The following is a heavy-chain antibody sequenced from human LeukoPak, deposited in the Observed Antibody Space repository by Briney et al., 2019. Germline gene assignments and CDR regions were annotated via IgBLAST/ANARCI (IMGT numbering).Heavy chain of an antibody. D-gene: IGHD1-14*01. Sequence: PGGSLXXSXXXXXXXXXKXXXHWVRQXPGKGLEWLSCINGDGTDTNYADSVKGRLAISRDNAKNMLYLQLRSLRVEDTAVYYCTRDPRYLGLDPWGQGTLVTVSS. J-gene: IGHJ5*02. V-gene: IGHV3-74*01. CDR3: TRDPRYLGLDP. CDR1: XXXXXKXX. CDR2: INGDGTDT.